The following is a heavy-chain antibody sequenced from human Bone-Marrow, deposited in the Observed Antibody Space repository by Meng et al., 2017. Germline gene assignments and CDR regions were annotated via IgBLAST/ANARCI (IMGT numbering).Heavy chain of an antibody. Sequence: QGQLVQSGGEVKKPGASVKVSCKAYGYTFPDYWLHWVRRAPGQGLEWMGRIDPKNGDTHYAQKFQGRVTMTGDTSISTAYMDLSGLRSDDTAVYYCARDEDISAAGKLFGDYWGQGTLVTVSS. CDR1: GYTFPDYW. CDR2: IDPKNGDT. V-gene: IGHV1-2*06. CDR3: ARDEDISAAGKLFGDY. J-gene: IGHJ4*02. D-gene: IGHD6-13*01.